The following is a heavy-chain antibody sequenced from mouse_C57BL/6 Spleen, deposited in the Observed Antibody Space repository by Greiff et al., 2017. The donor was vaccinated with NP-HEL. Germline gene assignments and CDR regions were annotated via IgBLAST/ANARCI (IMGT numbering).Heavy chain of an antibody. CDR3: ARGPSGGYLDY. D-gene: IGHD6-1*01. J-gene: IGHJ2*01. V-gene: IGHV1-82*01. CDR2: IYPGDGDT. Sequence: VQLQQSGPELVKPGASVKISCKASGYAFSSSWMNWVKQRPGKGLEWIGRIYPGDGDTNYNGKFKGKATLTADKSSSTAYMQLSSLTSEDSAVYFCARGPSGGYLDYWGQGTTLTVSS. CDR1: GYAFSSSW.